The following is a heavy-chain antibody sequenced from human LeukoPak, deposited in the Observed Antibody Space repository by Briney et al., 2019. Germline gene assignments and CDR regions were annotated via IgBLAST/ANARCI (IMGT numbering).Heavy chain of an antibody. Sequence: GGSLRLSCAASGFTFSNFGMHWVRQAPGKGLEWVAFIRYDGSNKYYADSVKGRFTISRDNSKNTLYLQMNSLRAEDTAVYYCAKTKLSHDPLILFDYWGQGTLVTVSS. J-gene: IGHJ4*02. CDR1: GFTFSNFG. CDR2: IRYDGSNK. D-gene: IGHD2-8*01. CDR3: AKTKLSHDPLILFDY. V-gene: IGHV3-30*02.